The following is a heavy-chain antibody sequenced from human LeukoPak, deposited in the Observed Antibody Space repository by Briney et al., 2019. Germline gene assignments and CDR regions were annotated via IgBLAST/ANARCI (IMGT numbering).Heavy chain of an antibody. J-gene: IGHJ3*02. D-gene: IGHD6-13*01. CDR1: GYTFTGYY. V-gene: IGHV1-2*02. Sequence: ASVKVSCTASGYTFTGYYMHWVRQAPGQGLEWMGWINTNSGGTNYVQVFQGRVTMTRDTSISTAYMELSRLRSDDTAVYYCARVFSSSWFDAFDIWGQGTMVTVSS. CDR3: ARVFSSSWFDAFDI. CDR2: INTNSGGT.